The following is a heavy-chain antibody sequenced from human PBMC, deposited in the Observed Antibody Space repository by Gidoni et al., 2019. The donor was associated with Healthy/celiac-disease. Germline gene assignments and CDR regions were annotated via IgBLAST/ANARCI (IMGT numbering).Heavy chain of an antibody. Sequence: QVQLVQSGAEVKKPGSSVKVSCKASGGPFSSYAISWVRQAPGQGLEWMGGIIPIFGTANYAQKFQGRVTITADESTSTAYMELSSLRSEDTAVYYCARERDIVVVPAAKDAFDIWGQGTMVTVSS. CDR1: GGPFSSYA. V-gene: IGHV1-69*01. CDR3: ARERDIVVVPAAKDAFDI. D-gene: IGHD2-2*01. CDR2: IIPIFGTA. J-gene: IGHJ3*02.